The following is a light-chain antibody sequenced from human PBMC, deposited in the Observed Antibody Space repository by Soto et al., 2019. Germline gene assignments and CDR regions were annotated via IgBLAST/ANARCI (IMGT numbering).Light chain of an antibody. J-gene: IGLJ2*01. CDR3: GSWDSSLSAGC. CDR1: SSNIGNNS. CDR2: DNN. Sequence: QSVLTQPPSVSAAPGQKVTISCSGSSSNIGNNSVSWYQQLPGTAPKLLIYDNNKRHSGIPDRFSGHQSSTSATLGITGLQTGDVADYYCGSWDSSLSAGCFGGGTNLTVL. V-gene: IGLV1-51*01.